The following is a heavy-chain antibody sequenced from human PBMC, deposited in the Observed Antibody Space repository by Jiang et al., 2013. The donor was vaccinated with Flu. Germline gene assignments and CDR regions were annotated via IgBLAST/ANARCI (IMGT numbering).Heavy chain of an antibody. Sequence: SQTLSLTCAISGDSVSTNSAAWNWVRQSSSRGLEWLGRTYYRSKWYIDYAESVKSRITINPDTSKNQFSLQLNSVTPEDTAVYYCARYYDATGGYLDYWGQGTLVTVSS. D-gene: IGHD4/OR15-4a*01. CDR1: GDSVSTNSAA. J-gene: IGHJ4*02. CDR2: TYYRSKWYI. CDR3: ARYYDATGGYLDY. V-gene: IGHV6-1*01.